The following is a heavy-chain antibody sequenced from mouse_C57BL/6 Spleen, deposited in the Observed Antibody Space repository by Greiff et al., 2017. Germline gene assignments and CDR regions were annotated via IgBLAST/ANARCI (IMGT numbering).Heavy chain of an antibody. CDR3: ARWGYYGSSGRFAY. V-gene: IGHV1-18*01. Sequence: EVQLQQSGPELVKPGASVKIPCKASGYTFTDYNMDWVKQSHGKSLEWIGDINPNNGGTIYNQRFKGKATLTVDKSSSTAYMELRSLTSEDTAVYYCARWGYYGSSGRFAYWGQGTLVTVSA. D-gene: IGHD1-1*01. CDR2: INPNNGGT. CDR1: GYTFTDYN. J-gene: IGHJ3*01.